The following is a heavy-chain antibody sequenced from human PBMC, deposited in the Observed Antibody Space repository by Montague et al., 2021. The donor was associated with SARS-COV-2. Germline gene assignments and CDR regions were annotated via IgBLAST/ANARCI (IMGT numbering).Heavy chain of an antibody. J-gene: IGHJ2*01. CDR1: GGSISSGTYY. D-gene: IGHD6-19*01. Sequence: SETLSPTRTVSGGSISSGTYYWGWVRQPPGKGLEWIGTINYSGKTYYNPSLKSRVTISVDTSKNQFSLKVTSVTAADTAVYYCARRAQWQLSRFFDLWGRGTLVTVSS. V-gene: IGHV4-39*01. CDR3: ARRAQWQLSRFFDL. CDR2: INYSGKT.